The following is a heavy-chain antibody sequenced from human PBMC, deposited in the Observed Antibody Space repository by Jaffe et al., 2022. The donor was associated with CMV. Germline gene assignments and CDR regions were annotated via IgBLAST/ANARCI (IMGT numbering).Heavy chain of an antibody. CDR3: AHQQILTGYYKLNYYYYYMDV. D-gene: IGHD3-9*01. CDR1: GFSLSTSGVG. V-gene: IGHV2-5*02. J-gene: IGHJ6*03. CDR2: IYWDDDK. Sequence: QITLKESGPTLVKPTQTLTLTCTFSGFSLSTSGVGVGWIRQPPGKALEWLALIYWDDDKRYSPSLKSRLTITKDTSKNQVVLTMTNMDPVDTATYYCAHQQILTGYYKLNYYYYYMDVWGKGTTVTVSS.